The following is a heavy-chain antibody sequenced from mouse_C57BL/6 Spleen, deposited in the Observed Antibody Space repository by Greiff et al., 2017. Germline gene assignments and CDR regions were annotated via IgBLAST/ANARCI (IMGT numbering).Heavy chain of an antibody. CDR3: ARSLYSNYEGFAY. CDR1: GYTFTSYW. Sequence: QVQLQQSGAELAKPGASVKLSCKASGYTFTSYWMHWVKQRPGQGLEWIGYINPSSGYTKYNQKFKDKATLTADKSSSTAYMQLSSLTYEDSAVYYCARSLYSNYEGFAYWGQGTLVTVSA. D-gene: IGHD2-5*01. V-gene: IGHV1-7*01. CDR2: INPSSGYT. J-gene: IGHJ3*01.